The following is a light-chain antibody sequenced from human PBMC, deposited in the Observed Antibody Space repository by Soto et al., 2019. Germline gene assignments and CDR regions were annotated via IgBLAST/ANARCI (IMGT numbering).Light chain of an antibody. CDR2: DAF. V-gene: IGKV3-20*01. CDR3: QVYSRSPRKIT. Sequence: IVLTQYPGNLSLSAGERATLSCRASQSVSYTFLAWYQQKPGQAPRLLIHDAFRRATGIPDRFSGSGSGTDCTRTISRLEPEEFAGYYCQVYSRSPRKITFGQGTRLEIK. J-gene: IGKJ5*01. CDR1: QSVSYTF.